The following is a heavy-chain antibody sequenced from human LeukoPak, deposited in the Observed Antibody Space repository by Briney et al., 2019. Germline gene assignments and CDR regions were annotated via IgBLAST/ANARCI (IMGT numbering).Heavy chain of an antibody. D-gene: IGHD3-10*01. CDR1: GGSFSGYF. J-gene: IGHJ6*03. Sequence: SETLSLTCGVYGGSFSGYFWSWIRQPPGKGLEWIGEINHSGSTNYNPSLKSRVTISVDTSKNQFSLKLSSVTAADTAVYYCARVKGRITMVRGVIQDYYYYYMDVWGKGTTVTVSS. V-gene: IGHV4-34*01. CDR3: ARVKGRITMVRGVIQDYYYYYMDV. CDR2: INHSGST.